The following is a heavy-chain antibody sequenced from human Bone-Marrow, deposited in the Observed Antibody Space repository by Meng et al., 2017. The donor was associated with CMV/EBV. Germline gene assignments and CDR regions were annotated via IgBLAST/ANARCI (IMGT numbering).Heavy chain of an antibody. CDR2: TYYRSKWYN. Sequence: VSSNSAAWNWIRQAPSRGLEWLGRTYYRSKWYNDYAVSVKSRITINPDTSKNQFSLQLNSVTPEDTAVYYCARVRTMVRGVLIFDPWGQGTLVTVSS. CDR3: ARVRTMVRGVLIFDP. D-gene: IGHD3-10*01. V-gene: IGHV6-1*01. J-gene: IGHJ5*02. CDR1: VSSNSAA.